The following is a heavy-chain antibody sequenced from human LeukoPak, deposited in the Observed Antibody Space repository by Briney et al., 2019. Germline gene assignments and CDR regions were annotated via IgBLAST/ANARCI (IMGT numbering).Heavy chain of an antibody. D-gene: IGHD2-21*02. CDR1: GFTFSSYA. Sequence: GGSLRLSCAASGFTFSSYAMHWVRQAPGKGLEYVSAISSNGGTTYYANSVKGRFTIFRDNSKNTLYLQMGSLRAEDMAVYYCAREGDCGGDCPRNDAFDIWGQGTMVTVSS. CDR2: ISSNGGTT. CDR3: AREGDCGGDCPRNDAFDI. J-gene: IGHJ3*02. V-gene: IGHV3-64*01.